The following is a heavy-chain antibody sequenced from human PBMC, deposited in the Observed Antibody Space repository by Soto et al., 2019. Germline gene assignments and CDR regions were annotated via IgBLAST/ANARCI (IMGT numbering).Heavy chain of an antibody. CDR3: ARLDLTYYFDY. Sequence: SETLSLTCSVSGASVSSVNDYWSWIRQPPGKGLEWIGYIYDSGITNYNPSLKSRVTISLDTSKNQCSLTLTSVTAADTAVYFCARLDLTYYFDYWGQGTLVTVSS. V-gene: IGHV4-61*01. D-gene: IGHD3-16*01. CDR1: GASVSSVNDY. CDR2: IYDSGIT. J-gene: IGHJ4*02.